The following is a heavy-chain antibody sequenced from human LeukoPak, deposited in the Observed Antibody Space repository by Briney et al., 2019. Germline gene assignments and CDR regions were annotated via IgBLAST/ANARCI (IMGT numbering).Heavy chain of an antibody. V-gene: IGHV1-18*04. J-gene: IGHJ4*02. Sequence: ASVKVSCKASGYTFTGYYMHWVRQAPGQGLEWMGWISAYNGNTNYAQKLQGRVTMTTDTSTSTAYMELRSLRSDDTAVYYCARGSGHYYDSSGFYWGQGTLVTVSS. D-gene: IGHD3-22*01. CDR2: ISAYNGNT. CDR3: ARGSGHYYDSSGFY. CDR1: GYTFTGYY.